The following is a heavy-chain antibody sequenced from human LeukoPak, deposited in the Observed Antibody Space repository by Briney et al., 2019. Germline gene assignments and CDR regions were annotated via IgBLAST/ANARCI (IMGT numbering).Heavy chain of an antibody. Sequence: SETLSLTCTVSGGSISSSTYYWGWIRQPPGKGLEWIGNIYYSGSTYYNPSLKSRVTISVDASKNQFSLKLNSVTAADTAVYYCARYIVGAYFDYWGQGTLVTVSS. CDR2: IYYSGST. J-gene: IGHJ4*02. V-gene: IGHV4-39*01. CDR1: GGSISSSTYY. CDR3: ARYIVGAYFDY. D-gene: IGHD1-26*01.